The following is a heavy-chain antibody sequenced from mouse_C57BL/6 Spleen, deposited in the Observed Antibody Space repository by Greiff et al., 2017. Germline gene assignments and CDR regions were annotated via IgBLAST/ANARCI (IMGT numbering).Heavy chain of an antibody. CDR1: GYTFTDYE. J-gene: IGHJ2*01. V-gene: IGHV1-15*01. CDR2: IDPETGGT. Sequence: VKLMESGAELVRPGASVTLSCKASGYTFTDYEMHWVKQTPVHGLEWIGAIDPETGGTAYNQKFKGKAILTADKSSSTAYMELRSLTSEDSAVYCCTRGGGWGQGTTLTVSS. CDR3: TRGGG.